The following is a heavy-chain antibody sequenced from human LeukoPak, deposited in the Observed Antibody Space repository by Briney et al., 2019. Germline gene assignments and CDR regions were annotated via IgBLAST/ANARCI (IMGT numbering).Heavy chain of an antibody. CDR1: GFTFSDYY. D-gene: IGHD3-22*01. J-gene: IGHJ5*02. CDR3: AHTDSYYFDSGMVS. CDR2: ISNSGSTM. Sequence: KSGGSLRLSCAASGFTFSDYYMSWIRQAPGKGLEWVSYISNSGSTMYYADSVKGRFTISRDNAKNSLYLQMNSLRAEDTAVYYCAHTDSYYFDSGMVSWGQGALVTVSS. V-gene: IGHV3-11*01.